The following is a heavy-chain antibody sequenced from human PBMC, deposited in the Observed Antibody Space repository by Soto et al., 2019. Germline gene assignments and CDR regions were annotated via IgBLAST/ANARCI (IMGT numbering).Heavy chain of an antibody. D-gene: IGHD3-22*01. J-gene: IGHJ4*02. CDR2: ISSSSSYI. CDR1: GFTFSSYS. V-gene: IGHV3-21*01. Sequence: GGSLRLSCAASGFTFSSYSMNWVRQAPGKGLEWVSSISSSSSYIYYADSVKGRFTISRDNAKNSLYLQMNSLRAEDTAVYYCETSITMIVVANTLDYWGQGTLVTVSS. CDR3: ETSITMIVVANTLDY.